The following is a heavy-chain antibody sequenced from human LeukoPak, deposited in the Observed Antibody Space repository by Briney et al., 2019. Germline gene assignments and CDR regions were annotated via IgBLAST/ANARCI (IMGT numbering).Heavy chain of an antibody. Sequence: SETLSLTCTVSGYSISSGYYWGWIRQPPGKGLEWIGSIYHSGSTYYNPSLKSRVTISVDTSKNQFSLKLSSVTAADTAVYYCAREPTVVVPAAITHNWFDPWGQGTLVTVSS. J-gene: IGHJ5*02. V-gene: IGHV4-38-2*02. CDR2: IYHSGST. CDR3: AREPTVVVPAAITHNWFDP. D-gene: IGHD2-2*01. CDR1: GYSISSGYY.